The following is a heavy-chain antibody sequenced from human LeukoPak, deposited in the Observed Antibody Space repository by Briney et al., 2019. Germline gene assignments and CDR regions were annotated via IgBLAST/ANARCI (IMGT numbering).Heavy chain of an antibody. D-gene: IGHD6-6*01. Sequence: GGSLRLSCAASGFTFSSYAMSWVRQAPGKGVEWVSAISGSGGSTYYADSVKGRFTISRDNSKNTLYLQMNSLRAEDTAVYYCAKDFRDGSSSFDYWGQGTLVTVSS. V-gene: IGHV3-23*01. J-gene: IGHJ4*02. CDR1: GFTFSSYA. CDR2: ISGSGGST. CDR3: AKDFRDGSSSFDY.